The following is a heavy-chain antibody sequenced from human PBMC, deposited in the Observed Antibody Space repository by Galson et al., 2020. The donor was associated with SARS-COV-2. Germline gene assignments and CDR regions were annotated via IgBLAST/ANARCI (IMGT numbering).Heavy chain of an antibody. Sequence: ASVKVSCKASGYTFTSYYMHWVRQAPGQGLEWMGIINPSGGSTSYAQKFQGRVTMTRDTSTSTVYMELSSLRSEDTAVYYCARSYCGGDCYSGLSYYYYMDVWGKGTTVAVSS. CDR1: GYTFTSYY. D-gene: IGHD2-21*01. V-gene: IGHV1-46*01. J-gene: IGHJ6*03. CDR3: ARSYCGGDCYSGLSYYYYMDV. CDR2: INPSGGST.